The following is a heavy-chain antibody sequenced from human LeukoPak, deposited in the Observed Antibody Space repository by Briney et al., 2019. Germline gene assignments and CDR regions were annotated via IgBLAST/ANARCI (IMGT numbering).Heavy chain of an antibody. V-gene: IGHV4-39*07. Sequence: SETLSLTCTVSGGSISSSSYYWGWIRQPPGKGLEWIGSIYYSGSTYYNPSLKSRVTISVDTSKNQFSLKLSSVTAADTAVYYCARGNGFFLGYYFDYWGQGTLVTVSS. D-gene: IGHD1-1*01. CDR3: ARGNGFFLGYYFDY. CDR2: IYYSGST. J-gene: IGHJ4*02. CDR1: GGSISSSSYY.